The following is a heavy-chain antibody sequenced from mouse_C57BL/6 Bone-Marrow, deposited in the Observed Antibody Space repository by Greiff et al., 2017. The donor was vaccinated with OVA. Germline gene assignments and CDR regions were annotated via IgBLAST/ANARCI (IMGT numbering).Heavy chain of an antibody. D-gene: IGHD1-1*01. CDR1: GISITTGNYR. CDR3: ARDNYGSKFWYFDV. Sequence: EVQLQESGPGLVKPSQTVFLTCTVTGISITTGNYRWSWIRQFPGNKLEWIGYIYYSGTITYNPSLTSRTTITRDTPKNQFFLEMNSLTAEDTATYYCARDNYGSKFWYFDVWGTGTTVTVSS. J-gene: IGHJ1*03. V-gene: IGHV3-5*01. CDR2: IYYSGTI.